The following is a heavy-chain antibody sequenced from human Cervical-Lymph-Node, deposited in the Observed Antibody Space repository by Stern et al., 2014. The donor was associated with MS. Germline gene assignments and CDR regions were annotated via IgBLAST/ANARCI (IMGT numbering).Heavy chain of an antibody. D-gene: IGHD6-19*01. CDR1: GGSVSSSSHY. J-gene: IGHJ4*02. V-gene: IGHV4-39*01. CDR3: ARALPQSSGIGVGYYFDY. CDR2: MYYAGNP. Sequence: VQLVESGPGLVKPSETLSLTCTVSGGSVSSSSHYWAWIRQPPGKWLEWLGSMYYAGNPYYNPSLRSRVPLSVDTSKNQVSLNLISVTAADTAVYYCARALPQSSGIGVGYYFDYWGQGALVTVSS.